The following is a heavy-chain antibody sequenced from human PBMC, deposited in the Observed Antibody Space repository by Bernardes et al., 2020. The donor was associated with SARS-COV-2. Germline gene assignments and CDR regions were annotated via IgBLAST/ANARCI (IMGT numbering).Heavy chain of an antibody. CDR3: AKDLIAGTLGGLPQTFDY. V-gene: IGHV3-23*01. Sequence: WSLRLSCAASGFAFSSYAMSWVRQAPGKGLEWVSVISGSGGTTYYSDSVKGRFTISRDNSQNMLYLQMSSLRAEDTAVYFCAKDLIAGTLGGLPQTFDYWGQGTLVTVSS. CDR1: GFAFSSYA. D-gene: IGHD3-16*01. CDR2: ISGSGGTT. J-gene: IGHJ4*02.